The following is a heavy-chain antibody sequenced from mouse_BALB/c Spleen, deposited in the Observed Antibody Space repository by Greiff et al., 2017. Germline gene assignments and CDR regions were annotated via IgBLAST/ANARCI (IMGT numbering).Heavy chain of an antibody. CDR1: GYSITSDYA. D-gene: IGHD1-1*01. CDR3: ARNYGSRWFAY. Sequence: DVKLQESGPGLVKPSQSLSLTCTVTGYSITSDYAWNWIRQFPGNKLEWMGYISYSGSTSYNPSLKSRISITRDTSKNQFFLQLNSVTTEDTATYYCARNYGSRWFAYWGQGTLVTVSA. CDR2: ISYSGST. V-gene: IGHV3-2*02. J-gene: IGHJ3*01.